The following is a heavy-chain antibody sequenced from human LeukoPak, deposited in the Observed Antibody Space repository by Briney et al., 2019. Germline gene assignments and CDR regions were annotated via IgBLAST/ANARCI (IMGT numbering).Heavy chain of an antibody. CDR1: EYTFRSYW. J-gene: IGHJ1*01. CDR2: IKGDGNT. V-gene: IGHV3-74*01. Sequence: GCSLPLCRAASEYTFRSYWMHWVRQAQGKGVVRPPRIKGDGNTNYADSVKGRFTISRDNSKNIVSLQMNSLRAEDTGVYYCARAPSEIGGYYPEYFGHWGQGTLVTGSS. CDR3: ARAPSEIGGYYPEYFGH. D-gene: IGHD3-22*01.